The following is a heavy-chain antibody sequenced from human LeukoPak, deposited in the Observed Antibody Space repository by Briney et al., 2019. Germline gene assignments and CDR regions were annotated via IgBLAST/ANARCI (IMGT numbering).Heavy chain of an antibody. CDR3: AKTCVGGSCYDNWFDP. Sequence: ASVKVSCKASGYTFTSFGINWVRQAPGQGLEWMGWISAYNGHTNYSRELHGRLTMTTDTSTSTAYMELRSLRSDDTAVYYCAKTCVGGSCYDNWFDPWGQGTLVTVSS. D-gene: IGHD2-15*01. CDR1: GYTFTSFG. V-gene: IGHV1-18*01. CDR2: ISAYNGHT. J-gene: IGHJ5*02.